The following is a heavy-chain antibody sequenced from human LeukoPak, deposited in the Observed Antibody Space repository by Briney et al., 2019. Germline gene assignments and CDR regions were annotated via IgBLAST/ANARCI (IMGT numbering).Heavy chain of an antibody. CDR1: GGSFSGHY. Sequence: SETLSLTCAVYGGSFSGHYWSWIRQPPGKGLEWIGEINHSGSTNYNPSLKSRVTISVDTSKNQFSLKLSSVTAADTAVYYCARGRGGKYKWGQGTLVTVSS. V-gene: IGHV4-34*01. CDR3: ARGRGGKYK. J-gene: IGHJ4*02. D-gene: IGHD4-23*01. CDR2: INHSGST.